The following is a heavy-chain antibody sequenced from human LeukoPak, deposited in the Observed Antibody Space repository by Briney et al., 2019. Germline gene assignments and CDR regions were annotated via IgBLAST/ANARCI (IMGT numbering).Heavy chain of an antibody. Sequence: GGSLRLSCAASGFTFSNYAMHWVRQAPGKGLEWVAVISYDGSKTYYADSVEGRFTISRDNSKNTLHLQMNSLTAEDTAAYYCARDRRLHARGSGFDYWGRGTLVTVSS. V-gene: IGHV3-30*04. D-gene: IGHD4-11*01. CDR1: GFTFSNYA. CDR2: ISYDGSKT. J-gene: IGHJ4*02. CDR3: ARDRRLHARGSGFDY.